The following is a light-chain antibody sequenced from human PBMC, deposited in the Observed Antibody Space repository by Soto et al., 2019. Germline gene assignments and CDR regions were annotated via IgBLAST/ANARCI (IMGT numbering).Light chain of an antibody. V-gene: IGLV1-44*01. J-gene: IGLJ1*01. Sequence: QSVLPQPPSASVTPGQMVTISCSGSSSNIGSNTVNWYQQLPGTAPKLLIYSNNQRPSGVPDRFSGSKSGTSASLAISGLQSEDEADYYCAAWDDSLNGYVFGTGTKFTVL. CDR3: AAWDDSLNGYV. CDR1: SSNIGSNT. CDR2: SNN.